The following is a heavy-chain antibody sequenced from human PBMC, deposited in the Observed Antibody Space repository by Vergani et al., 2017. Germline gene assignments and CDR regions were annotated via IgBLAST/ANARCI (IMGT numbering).Heavy chain of an antibody. CDR3: ARGQDSLYGYYYYYYMDV. Sequence: QVQLVQSGAEVKKPGASMKVSCKASGYTFTSYYMHWVRQAPGQGLEWMGIINPSGGSTSYAQKFQGRVTMTRDTSTSTVYMELSSLRSEDTAVYYCARGQDSLYGYYYYYYMDVWGKGTTVTVSS. J-gene: IGHJ6*03. V-gene: IGHV1-46*01. CDR1: GYTFTSYY. D-gene: IGHD4-17*01. CDR2: INPSGGST.